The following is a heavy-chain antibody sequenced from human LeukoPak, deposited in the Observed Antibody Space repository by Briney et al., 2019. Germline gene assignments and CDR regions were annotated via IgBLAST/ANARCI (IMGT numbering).Heavy chain of an antibody. J-gene: IGHJ4*02. V-gene: IGHV3-30*02. CDR2: IRYDGSNK. CDR1: GFTFSSYG. CDR3: AKAATFYYGSDL. D-gene: IGHD3-10*01. Sequence: GGSLRLSCAASGFTFSSYGMHWVRQAPGKGLEWVAFIRYDGSNKYYADSVKGRFTISRDNSKNTLYLQMNRLRAEDTALYYCAKAATFYYGSDLWGQGILVAVSS.